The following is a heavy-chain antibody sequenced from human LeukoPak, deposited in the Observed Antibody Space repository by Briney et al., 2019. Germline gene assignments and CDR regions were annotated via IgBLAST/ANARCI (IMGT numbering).Heavy chain of an antibody. D-gene: IGHD3-22*01. CDR2: ISGSGGST. Sequence: PGGSLRLSCAASGXTFSSYAMSWVRQAPGKGLEWVSAISGSGGSTYYADSVKGRFTISRDNSKNTLYLQMNSLRAEDTAVYYCAKPPYYYDSSAWGYWGQGTLVTVSS. CDR3: AKPPYYYDSSAWGY. J-gene: IGHJ4*02. V-gene: IGHV3-23*01. CDR1: GXTFSSYA.